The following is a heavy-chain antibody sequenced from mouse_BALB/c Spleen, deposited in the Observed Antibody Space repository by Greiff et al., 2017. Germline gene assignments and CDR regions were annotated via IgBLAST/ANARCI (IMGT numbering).Heavy chain of an antibody. Sequence: EVQLQQSGAELVRSGASVKLSCTASGFNIKDYYMHWVKQRPEQGLEWIGWIDPENGDTEYAPKFQGKATMTADTSSNTAYLQLSSLTSEDTAVYYCNAWSYGSSRHYAMDYWGQGTSVTVSS. D-gene: IGHD1-1*01. CDR2: IDPENGDT. J-gene: IGHJ4*01. V-gene: IGHV14-4*02. CDR1: GFNIKDYY. CDR3: NAWSYGSSRHYAMDY.